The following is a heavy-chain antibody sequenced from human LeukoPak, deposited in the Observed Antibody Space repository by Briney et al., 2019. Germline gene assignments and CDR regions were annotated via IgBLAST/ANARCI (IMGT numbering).Heavy chain of an antibody. CDR2: IIPISGTA. V-gene: IGHV1-69*05. J-gene: IGHJ6*03. D-gene: IGHD5-24*01. Sequence: SVKVSCKASGGTFSSYAISWVRQAPGQGLEWMGGIIPISGTANYAQKFQGRVTITTDESTSTAYMELSSLRSEDTAVYYCARGGHGMAPTSYMDVWGKGTTVTVSS. CDR1: GGTFSSYA. CDR3: ARGGHGMAPTSYMDV.